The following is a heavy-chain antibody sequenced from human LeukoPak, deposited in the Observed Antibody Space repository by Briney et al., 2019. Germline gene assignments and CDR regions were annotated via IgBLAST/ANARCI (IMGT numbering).Heavy chain of an antibody. J-gene: IGHJ4*02. Sequence: PSETLSLTCIVSGGSISSATYYWDWIRQPPGKGLEWIGSIYSSGNTYYNPSLKSRVTISVDTSRNQFSLKLSSVTAADTAVYYCARHGITMVRGVSSGRFDYWGQGTLVTVSS. V-gene: IGHV4-39*01. CDR3: ARHGITMVRGVSSGRFDY. CDR1: GGSISSATYY. D-gene: IGHD3-10*01. CDR2: IYSSGNT.